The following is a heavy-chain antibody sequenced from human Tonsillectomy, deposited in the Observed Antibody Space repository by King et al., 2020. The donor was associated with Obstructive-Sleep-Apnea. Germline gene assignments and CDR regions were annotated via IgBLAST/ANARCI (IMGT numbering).Heavy chain of an antibody. CDR1: GFTFSSYS. CDR2: ISSSSNTI. D-gene: IGHD1-26*01. V-gene: IGHV3-48*04. J-gene: IGHJ4*02. Sequence: VQLVESGGGLVQPGGSLRLSCAASGFTFSSYSMNWVRQAPGKGLEWVSYISSSSNTIYYADSVKGRFTISRDNAKNSLYLQMNSLRAEDTAVYYCASAGGSYNYWGQGTLVTVSS. CDR3: ASAGGSYNY.